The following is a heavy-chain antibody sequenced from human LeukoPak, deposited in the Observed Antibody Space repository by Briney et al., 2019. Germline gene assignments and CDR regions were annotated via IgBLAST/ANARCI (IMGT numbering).Heavy chain of an antibody. CDR3: ARDGVRGAAAPYYFDY. J-gene: IGHJ4*02. D-gene: IGHD6-13*01. V-gene: IGHV1-69*13. CDR2: IIPIFGTA. Sequence: SVTVSCKASGGTFSSYAISWVRQAPGQGLEWMGGIIPIFGTANYAQKFQGRVTITADESTSTAYMELSSLRSEDTVVYYCARDGVRGAAAPYYFDYWGQGTLVTVSS. CDR1: GGTFSSYA.